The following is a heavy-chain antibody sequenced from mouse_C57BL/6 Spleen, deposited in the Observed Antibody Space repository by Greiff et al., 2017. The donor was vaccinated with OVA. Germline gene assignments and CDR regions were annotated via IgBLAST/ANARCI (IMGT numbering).Heavy chain of an antibody. CDR1: GYTFTRYW. CDR3: AREKDGYSYFDY. D-gene: IGHD2-3*01. V-gene: IGHV1-59*01. Sequence: QVQLQQPGAELVRPGTSVKLSCKASGYTFTRYWMHWVKQRPGQGLEWIGVIDPSDSYTNYNQKFKGKATLTVDTSSSTAYMQLSSLTSEDSAVYYCAREKDGYSYFDYWGQGTTLTVSS. CDR2: IDPSDSYT. J-gene: IGHJ2*01.